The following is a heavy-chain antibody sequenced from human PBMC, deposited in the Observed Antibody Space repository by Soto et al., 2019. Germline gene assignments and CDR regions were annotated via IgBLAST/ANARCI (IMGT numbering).Heavy chain of an antibody. CDR1: GGSISSYY. D-gene: IGHD6-13*01. CDR3: ARDGATEGIP. Sequence: QVQLQESGPGLVKPSETLSLTCTVSGGSISSYYWSWIRQPPGKGLEWIGYIFYSGSTNYNPSLKSRVTISVDTSKNQFSLKLSSVTAADTAVYYCARDGATEGIPWGQGTLVTVSS. J-gene: IGHJ5*02. V-gene: IGHV4-59*01. CDR2: IFYSGST.